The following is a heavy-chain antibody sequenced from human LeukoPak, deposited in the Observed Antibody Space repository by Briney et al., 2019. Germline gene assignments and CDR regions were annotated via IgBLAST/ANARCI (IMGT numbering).Heavy chain of an antibody. J-gene: IGHJ5*02. Sequence: PSETLSLTCTVSGGSISSHYWSWIRQPPGKGLEWIGYIYYSGSTNYNPSLKSRVTISVDTSKNQFSLKLSSVTAADTAVYYCARGLGVEVRGAVDPWGQGTLLTVSS. D-gene: IGHD3-10*01. CDR2: IYYSGST. CDR1: GGSISSHY. CDR3: ARGLGVEVRGAVDP. V-gene: IGHV4-59*08.